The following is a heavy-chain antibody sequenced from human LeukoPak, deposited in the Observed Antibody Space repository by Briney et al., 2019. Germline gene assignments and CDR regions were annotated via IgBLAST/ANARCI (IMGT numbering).Heavy chain of an antibody. V-gene: IGHV4-59*01. J-gene: IGHJ3*02. CDR3: AREDFEGSGTPSGAFDI. Sequence: SETLSLTCTVSGGSISSYYWSWIRQPPAKGQEWIGYIYYSGSTNYNPSLKSRVTISVDTSKNQFSLKLSSVAAADTAVYYCAREDFEGSGTPSGAFDIWGQGTMVTVSS. CDR2: IYYSGST. CDR1: GGSISSYY. D-gene: IGHD3-10*01.